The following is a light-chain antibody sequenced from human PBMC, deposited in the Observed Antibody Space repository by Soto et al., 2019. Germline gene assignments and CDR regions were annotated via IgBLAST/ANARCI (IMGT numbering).Light chain of an antibody. V-gene: IGKV3-15*01. CDR3: QPYVTWPLT. J-gene: IGKJ4*01. CDR1: QSVSSN. Sequence: EIVMTQSPATLSVSPGERATLSCRASQSVSSNLAWYQQKPGQAPRLLIYGASTRATGIPARFSGSGSGTEFTLTISSLQSEDFAVYYCQPYVTWPLTFGGGTKVDIK. CDR2: GAS.